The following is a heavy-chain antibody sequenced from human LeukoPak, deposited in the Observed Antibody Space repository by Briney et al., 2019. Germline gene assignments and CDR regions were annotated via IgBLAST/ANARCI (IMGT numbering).Heavy chain of an antibody. V-gene: IGHV4-39*07. Sequence: SETLSLTCTVSGGSISSSSYYWGWIRQPPGKGLEWVGSIYYSGSTYYNPSLKSRVTISVDTSEDQFSLKLNSVTAADTAVYYCARGPRWLQDCFNFWGQGTLVTVSS. CDR3: ARGPRWLQDCFNF. D-gene: IGHD5-24*01. CDR2: IYYSGST. CDR1: GGSISSSSYY. J-gene: IGHJ4*02.